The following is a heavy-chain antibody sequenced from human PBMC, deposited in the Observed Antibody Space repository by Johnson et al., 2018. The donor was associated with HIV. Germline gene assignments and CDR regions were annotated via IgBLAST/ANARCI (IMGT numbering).Heavy chain of an antibody. J-gene: IGHJ3*02. V-gene: IGHV3-23*04. D-gene: IGHD2-15*01. CDR1: GFTFSSYA. Sequence: EVQLVESGGGLVAPGGSLRLSCAASGFTFSSYAMSWVRQAPGKGLEWVSTISNSGGDTYYADSVKGRFTISRDNSKNTLYLQMNGLRADDTAVYYCAKVGGGGFDIWGQGTMVTVCS. CDR3: AKVGGGGFDI. CDR2: ISNSGGDT.